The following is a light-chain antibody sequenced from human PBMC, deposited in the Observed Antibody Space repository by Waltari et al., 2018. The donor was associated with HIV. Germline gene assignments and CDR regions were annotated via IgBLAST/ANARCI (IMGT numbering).Light chain of an antibody. Sequence: SYELTQTPSVSVPPGPTAKIMCSGDTLPRHYVYWYQQKAGQAPVMIIFQDTKRPSDIPARFSASSAGTTATLTISGVQAEDEADYFCQSAHNSDVIFGGGTKLTVL. CDR2: QDT. CDR3: QSAHNSDVI. CDR1: TLPRHY. J-gene: IGLJ2*01. V-gene: IGLV3-25*03.